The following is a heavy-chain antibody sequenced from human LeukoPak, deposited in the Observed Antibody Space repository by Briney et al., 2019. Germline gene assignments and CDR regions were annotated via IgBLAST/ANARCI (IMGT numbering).Heavy chain of an antibody. CDR3: ARPSNPGSYYAFDY. CDR1: GYSFTNYW. V-gene: IGHV5-51*01. CDR2: IYPGDSDT. D-gene: IGHD3-10*01. J-gene: IGHJ4*02. Sequence: GESLKISCRGSGYSFTNYWIGWVRQMPGKGLEWMEIIYPGDSDTKYSPSFQGQVTISVDKTISTAYLQWSTLKASDTAMYYCARPSNPGSYYAFDYWGQGTLVTVSS.